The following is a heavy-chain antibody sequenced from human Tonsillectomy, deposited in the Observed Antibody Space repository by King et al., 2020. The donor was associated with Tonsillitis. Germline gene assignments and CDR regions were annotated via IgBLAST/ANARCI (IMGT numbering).Heavy chain of an antibody. CDR3: ARDPPQILTGEDAFDI. D-gene: IGHD3-9*01. CDR2: ISYDGSNK. Sequence: VQLVESGGGVVQPGRSLRLSCAASGFTFSSYGMHWVRQAPGKGLEWVAVISYDGSNKYYADSVKGRFTISRDNSKNTLYLQMNSLRAEDTAVYYCARDPPQILTGEDAFDIWGQGTLVTVSS. CDR1: GFTFSSYG. V-gene: IGHV3-33*05. J-gene: IGHJ3*02.